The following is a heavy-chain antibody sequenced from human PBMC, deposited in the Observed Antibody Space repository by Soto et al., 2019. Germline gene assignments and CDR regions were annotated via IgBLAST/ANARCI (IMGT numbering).Heavy chain of an antibody. CDR2: ISYDGSNK. CDR1: GFTFSSYG. Sequence: QVQLVESGGGVVQPGRSLRLSCAASGFTFSSYGTHWVRQAPGKGLEWVAVISYDGSNKYYADSVKGRFTISRDNSKNTLYLQMNSLRAEDTAVYYCAKGRSDFWSGYYTGYYYGMDVWGQGTTVTVSS. CDR3: AKGRSDFWSGYYTGYYYGMDV. J-gene: IGHJ6*02. V-gene: IGHV3-30*18. D-gene: IGHD3-3*01.